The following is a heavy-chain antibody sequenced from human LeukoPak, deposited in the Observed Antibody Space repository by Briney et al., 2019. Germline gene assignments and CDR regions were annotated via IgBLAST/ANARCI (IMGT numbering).Heavy chain of an antibody. D-gene: IGHD2-2*02. J-gene: IGHJ4*02. CDR3: ARVSQTYCSSTSCYSAPDY. V-gene: IGHV1-69*01. Sequence: ASVKVSCKASGGTFSSYAISWVRQAPGQGLEWMGGIIPIFGTANYAQKFQGRVTITADETTSTAHMELSSLRSEDTAVYYCARVSQTYCSSTSCYSAPDYWGQGTLVTVSS. CDR2: IIPIFGTA. CDR1: GGTFSSYA.